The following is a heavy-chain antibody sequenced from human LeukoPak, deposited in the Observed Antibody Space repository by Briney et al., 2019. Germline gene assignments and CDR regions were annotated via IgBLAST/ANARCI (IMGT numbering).Heavy chain of an antibody. CDR3: ARSGVQWQWLLTYDAFDI. D-gene: IGHD6-19*01. J-gene: IGHJ3*02. CDR2: ISYDKSNK. Sequence: GGSLRLSCAASGFTFSSYAMHWVRQAPGKGLEWVALISYDKSNKYYADSVKGRFTISRDNSKNTLFVQMNSLRTEDRAVYYCARSGVQWQWLLTYDAFDIWGQGTMVTVSS. V-gene: IGHV3-30-3*01. CDR1: GFTFSSYA.